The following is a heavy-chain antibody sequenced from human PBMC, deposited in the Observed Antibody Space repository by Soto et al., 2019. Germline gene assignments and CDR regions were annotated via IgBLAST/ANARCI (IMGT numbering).Heavy chain of an antibody. J-gene: IGHJ4*02. CDR2: ISGSGGST. V-gene: IGHV3-23*01. Sequence: LRLSCAASGFTFSSYAMSWVRQAPGKGLEWVSAISGSGGSTYYADSVKGRFTISRDNSKNTLYLQMNSLRAEDTAVYYCAKDNTRGIVVVPAAYDYWGQGTLVTVSS. CDR1: GFTFSSYA. CDR3: AKDNTRGIVVVPAAYDY. D-gene: IGHD2-2*01.